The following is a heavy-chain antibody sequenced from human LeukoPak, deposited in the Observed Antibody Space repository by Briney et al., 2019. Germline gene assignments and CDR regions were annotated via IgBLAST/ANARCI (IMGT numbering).Heavy chain of an antibody. Sequence: GGSLRLSCTASGFTFGDYAMSWVRQAPGKGLEWVGFIRSKAYGGTTEYAASVKGRFTISRDDSKSIAYLQMNSLKTEDTAVYYCARSIFGVVIDYWGQGTLVTVSS. J-gene: IGHJ4*02. D-gene: IGHD3-3*01. CDR3: ARSIFGVVIDY. V-gene: IGHV3-49*04. CDR2: IRSKAYGGTT. CDR1: GFTFGDYA.